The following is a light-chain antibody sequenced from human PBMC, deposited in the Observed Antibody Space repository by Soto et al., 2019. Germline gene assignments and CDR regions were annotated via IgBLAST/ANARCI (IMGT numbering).Light chain of an antibody. CDR2: DAS. CDR3: QQYNSYWT. CDR1: QSISSW. Sequence: DIQMTQSPSTLSASVGDRVTITFRASQSISSWLAWYQQKPGKAPKLLIYDASNLESGVPSRFRGSGSGTEFTLTISSLQPGDFATYYCQQYNSYWTFGQGTKVDI. J-gene: IGKJ1*01. V-gene: IGKV1-5*01.